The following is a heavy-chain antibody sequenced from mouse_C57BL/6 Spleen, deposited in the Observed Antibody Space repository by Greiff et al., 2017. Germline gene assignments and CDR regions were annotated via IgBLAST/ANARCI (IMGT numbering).Heavy chain of an antibody. CDR1: GYSITSGYY. CDR3: ARDYYDYDWFAY. D-gene: IGHD2-4*01. V-gene: IGHV3-6*01. Sequence: EVQRVESGPGLVKPSQSLSLTCSVTGYSITSGYYWNWIRQFPGNKLEWMGYISYDGSNNYNPSLKNRIPITRDTSKNQFFLKLNSVTTEDTATYYCARDYYDYDWFAYWGQGTLVTVSA. J-gene: IGHJ3*01. CDR2: ISYDGSN.